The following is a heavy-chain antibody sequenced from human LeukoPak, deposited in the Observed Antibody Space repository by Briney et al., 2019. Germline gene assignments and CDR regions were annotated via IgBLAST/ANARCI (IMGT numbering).Heavy chain of an antibody. CDR2: INTNTGNP. CDR1: GYTLTSYA. V-gene: IGHV7-4-1*02. D-gene: IGHD3-22*01. CDR3: ARDGGSSGYYTWAYYYYYYMDV. Sequence: GASVKVSCKASGYTLTSYAMNWVRQAPGQGLEWMGWINTNTGNPTYAQGFTGRFVFSLDTSVSTAYLQISSLKAEDTAVYYCARDGGSSGYYTWAYYYYYYMDVWGKGTTVTVSS. J-gene: IGHJ6*03.